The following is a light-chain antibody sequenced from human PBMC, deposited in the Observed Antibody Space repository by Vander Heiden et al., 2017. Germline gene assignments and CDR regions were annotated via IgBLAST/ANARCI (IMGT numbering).Light chain of an antibody. Sequence: EIVLTQSPGTLSLSPGERATLSCRASQSVSSSYLAWYQQKPGQAPRLLIYGASSRATGIPDRFSGSGSGTDFTLTISRLEPEDFAVYYCQQDCSSPYTFGQGTKLEIQ. CDR3: QQDCSSPYT. J-gene: IGKJ2*01. CDR2: GAS. V-gene: IGKV3-20*01. CDR1: QSVSSSY.